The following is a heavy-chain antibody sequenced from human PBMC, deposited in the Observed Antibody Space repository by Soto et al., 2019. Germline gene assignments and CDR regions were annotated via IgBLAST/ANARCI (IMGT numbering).Heavy chain of an antibody. V-gene: IGHV4-59*01. CDR3: ARFDFAYYIMDV. J-gene: IGHJ6*02. D-gene: IGHD3-9*01. CDR2: TYYRGTT. CDR1: GGSFTSFP. Sequence: QVQLQESGPGLVKASETLSLTCTVSGGSFTSFPWSWIRQPPGKGLEYIGYTYYRGTTYYNPSLRSRVTISIDTSKKQVSLSLYSVTAADTAVYFCARFDFAYYIMDVWGQGTTVTVSS.